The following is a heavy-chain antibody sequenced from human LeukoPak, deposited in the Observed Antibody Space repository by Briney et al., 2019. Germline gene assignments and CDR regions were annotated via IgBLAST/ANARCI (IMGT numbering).Heavy chain of an antibody. D-gene: IGHD3-10*01. V-gene: IGHV3-30*02. CDR3: ARVYYGSGSLHYYYYYMDV. CDR1: GFTFSSYG. Sequence: GGSLRLSCAASGFTFSSYGMHWVRQAPGKGLEWVAFIRYDGSNKYYADSVKGRFTISRDNSKNTLYLQMSSLRAEDTAVYYCARVYYGSGSLHYYYYYMDVWGKGTTVTISS. J-gene: IGHJ6*03. CDR2: IRYDGSNK.